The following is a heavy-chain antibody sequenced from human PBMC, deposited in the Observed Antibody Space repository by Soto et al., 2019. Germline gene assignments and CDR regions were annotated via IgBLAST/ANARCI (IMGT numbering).Heavy chain of an antibody. J-gene: IGHJ3*02. Sequence: QVQLVQSGAEVKKPGSSVKVSCKASGGTFSSYTISWVRQAPGQGHEWMGRIIPILGIANYAQKFQGRVTITADKSTSTAYMELSSLRSEDTAVYYCARVTADYYGSGSDAFDIWGQGTMVTVSS. D-gene: IGHD3-10*01. CDR3: ARVTADYYGSGSDAFDI. CDR1: GGTFSSYT. CDR2: IIPILGIA. V-gene: IGHV1-69*02.